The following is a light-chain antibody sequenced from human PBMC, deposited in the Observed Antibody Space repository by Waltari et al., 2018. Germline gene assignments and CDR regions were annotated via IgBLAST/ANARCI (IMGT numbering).Light chain of an antibody. CDR1: QILLRSNGYYY. V-gene: IGKV2-28*01. Sequence: DIVMTQSPLSLPVTPVEPASISYRSRQILLRSNGYYYLDWYVQRPGQSPQLLIYLASHRASGVPDRFSGSGSGTDFTLQISRVEAEDVGVYYCMQSLQVLFSFGPGTKVDI. CDR2: LAS. CDR3: MQSLQVLFS. J-gene: IGKJ3*01.